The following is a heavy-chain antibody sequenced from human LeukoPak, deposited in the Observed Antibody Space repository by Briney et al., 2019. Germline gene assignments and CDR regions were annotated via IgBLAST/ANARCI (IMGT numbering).Heavy chain of an antibody. V-gene: IGHV4-34*01. CDR3: ARLNRRKVGEKVVVVPAAPLDY. J-gene: IGHJ4*02. CDR1: GGSFSGYY. D-gene: IGHD2-2*01. Sequence: PSETLSLTCAVYGGSFSGYYWSWIRQPPGKGLEWIGEINHSGSTNYNPSLKSRVTISVDTSKNQFSLKLSSVTAADTAVYYCARLNRRKVGEKVVVVPAAPLDYWGQEPLLTVSS. CDR2: INHSGST.